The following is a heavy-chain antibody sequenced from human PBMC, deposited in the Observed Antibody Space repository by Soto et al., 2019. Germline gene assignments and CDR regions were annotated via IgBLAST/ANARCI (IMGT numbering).Heavy chain of an antibody. V-gene: IGHV5-10-1*01. J-gene: IGHJ1*01. CDR2: IDPSDSQT. D-gene: IGHD4-17*01. CDR1: GYSFAGYW. CDR3: SRQISDSYTGPNFQYYVDA. Sequence: GESLKISWKGSGYSFAGYWITWVRQKPGKGLEWMGRIDPSDSQTYYSPSFRGHVTISVTKSITTVFLQWSSLRASDTAMYYCSRQISDSYTGPNFQYYVDACGQGTPVTVSS.